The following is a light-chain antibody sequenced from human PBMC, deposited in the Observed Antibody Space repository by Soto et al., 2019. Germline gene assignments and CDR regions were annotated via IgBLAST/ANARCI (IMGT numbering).Light chain of an antibody. J-gene: IGKJ1*01. Sequence: VLTQAPATLSLSPGERATLSCRASQSVSSYLAWYQQKPGQAPRLLIYDASNRATGIPARFSGSGSGTDFTLTISSLEPEDFAVYYCQQRSNWPPTYGQGTKVDIK. V-gene: IGKV3-11*01. CDR1: QSVSSY. CDR2: DAS. CDR3: QQRSNWPPT.